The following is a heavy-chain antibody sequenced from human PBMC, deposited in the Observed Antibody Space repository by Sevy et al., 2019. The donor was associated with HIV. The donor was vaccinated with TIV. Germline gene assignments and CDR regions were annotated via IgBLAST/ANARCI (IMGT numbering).Heavy chain of an antibody. V-gene: IGHV3-49*03. D-gene: IGHD3-3*01. J-gene: IGHJ3*02. CDR3: TRDTYYDFWSGYPGVGAFDI. CDR2: IRSKAYGGKT. CDR1: GFTFGDYA. Sequence: GGSLRLSCTASGFTFGDYAMSWFRQAPGKGLEWVGFIRSKAYGGKTEYAASVKGRFTISRDDSKSIAYLQMNSLKTEDTAVYYCTRDTYYDFWSGYPGVGAFDIWGQGTMVTVSS.